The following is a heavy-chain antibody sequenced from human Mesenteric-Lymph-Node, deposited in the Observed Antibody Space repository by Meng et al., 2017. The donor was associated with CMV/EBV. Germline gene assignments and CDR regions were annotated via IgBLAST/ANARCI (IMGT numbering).Heavy chain of an antibody. Sequence: SETLSLTCTVSGYSISSGYYWGWIRQPPGKGLERIGIIYQSGSTYYNPSLKSRVTISVDTSKNQFSLKVSSVTAADTAVYYCARGRRRGYCSSTSCPGAFDIWGQGTMVTVSS. CDR1: GYSISSGYY. D-gene: IGHD2-2*01. CDR3: ARGRRRGYCSSTSCPGAFDI. V-gene: IGHV4-38-2*02. CDR2: IYQSGST. J-gene: IGHJ3*02.